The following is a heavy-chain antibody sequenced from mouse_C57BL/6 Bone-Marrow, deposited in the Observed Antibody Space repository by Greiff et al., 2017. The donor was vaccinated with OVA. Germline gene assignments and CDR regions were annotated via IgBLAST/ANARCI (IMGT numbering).Heavy chain of an antibody. Sequence: QVQLQQSGAELARPGASVKLFCKASGYTFTSYGISWVKQRTGQGLEWIGEIYPRSGNTYYNEKFKGKATLTADKSSSTAYMELRSLTSEDSAVYFCARRGDGYLFAYWGQGTLVTVSA. CDR3: ARRGDGYLFAY. CDR1: GYTFTSYG. J-gene: IGHJ3*01. D-gene: IGHD2-3*01. V-gene: IGHV1-81*01. CDR2: IYPRSGNT.